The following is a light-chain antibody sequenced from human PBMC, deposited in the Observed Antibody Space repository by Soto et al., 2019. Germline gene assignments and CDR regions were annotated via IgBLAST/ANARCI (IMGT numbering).Light chain of an antibody. CDR3: QSYDSSLSGYV. Sequence: QSMLTQPPSVSGAPGQRVTTSCTGSSSNIGAGYDVHWYQQLPGTAPKLLIYDDSNRPSGVPDRFSGSKSGTSASLAITGLQAEDEADYYCQSYDSSLSGYVFGTGTKLTVL. CDR1: SSNIGAGYD. CDR2: DDS. V-gene: IGLV1-40*01. J-gene: IGLJ1*01.